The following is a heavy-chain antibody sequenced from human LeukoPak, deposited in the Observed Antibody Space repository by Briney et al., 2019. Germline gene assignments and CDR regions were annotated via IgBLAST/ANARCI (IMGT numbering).Heavy chain of an antibody. J-gene: IGHJ3*02. CDR1: GFTVSSNY. CDR3: AREGAYDSSGYFDAFDI. V-gene: IGHV3-66*01. D-gene: IGHD3-22*01. CDR2: IYSGGST. Sequence: GGSLRLSCAASGFTVSSNYMSWVRQAPGKGLEWVSVIYSGGSTYYADSVKGRFTISRDNSKNTLYLQMNSLRAEDTAVYYCAREGAYDSSGYFDAFDIWGQGTMVTVSS.